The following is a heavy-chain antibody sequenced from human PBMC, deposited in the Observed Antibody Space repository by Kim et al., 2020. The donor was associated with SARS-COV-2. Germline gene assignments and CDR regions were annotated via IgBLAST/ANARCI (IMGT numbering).Heavy chain of an antibody. V-gene: IGHV3-23*01. Sequence: GGSLRLSCAASGFTFSSYAMSWVRQAPGKGLEWVSAISGSGGSTYYADSVKGRFTISRDNSKNTLYLQMNSLRAEDTAVYYCAKDNGALRSTSFDAFDIWGQGTMVTVSS. J-gene: IGHJ3*02. CDR2: ISGSGGST. CDR3: AKDNGALRSTSFDAFDI. CDR1: GFTFSSYA. D-gene: IGHD2-2*01.